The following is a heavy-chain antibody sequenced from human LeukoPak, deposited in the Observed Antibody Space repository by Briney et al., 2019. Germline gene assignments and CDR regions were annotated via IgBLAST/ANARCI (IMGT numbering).Heavy chain of an antibody. CDR1: GGTFSSYA. CDR3: ARFGDGYSPRGFDY. D-gene: IGHD5-24*01. Sequence: GASVKVSCKASGGTFSSYAISWVRQAPGQGLEWMGGIIPIFGTANYALKFQGRVTITADESTSTAYMELSSLRSEDTAVYYCARFGDGYSPRGFDYWGQGTLVTVSS. V-gene: IGHV1-69*01. J-gene: IGHJ4*02. CDR2: IIPIFGTA.